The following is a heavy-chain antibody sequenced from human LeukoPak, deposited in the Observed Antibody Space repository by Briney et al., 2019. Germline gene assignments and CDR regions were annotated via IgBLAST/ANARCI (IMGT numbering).Heavy chain of an antibody. CDR1: GFTVSSNY. V-gene: IGHV3-66*01. CDR2: IYSGGST. D-gene: IGHD6-6*01. J-gene: IGHJ4*02. Sequence: GGSLRLSCAASGFTVSSNYMSWVRQAPGKGLEWVSVIYSGGSTYYTDSVKGRFTISRDTSKNTLYLKVKSVSAEDTAVYYCARDHAPLSYYFDYWGQGTLVTVSS. CDR3: ARDHAPLSYYFDY.